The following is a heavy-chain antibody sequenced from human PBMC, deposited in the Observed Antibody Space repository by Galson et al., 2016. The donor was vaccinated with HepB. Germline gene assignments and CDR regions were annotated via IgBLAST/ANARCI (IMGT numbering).Heavy chain of an antibody. CDR3: AKEQGRRVTIFGVVTSGGALDY. Sequence: SLRLSCAASGFTFSSYGMHWVRQAPGKGLEWVAVISYDGRNKYYADSVKGRFTISRDNSKNTLYLQMNSLRAEDTAVYHCAKEQGRRVTIFGVVTSGGALDYWGQGALVTVSS. J-gene: IGHJ4*02. D-gene: IGHD3-3*01. V-gene: IGHV3-30*18. CDR1: GFTFSSYG. CDR2: ISYDGRNK.